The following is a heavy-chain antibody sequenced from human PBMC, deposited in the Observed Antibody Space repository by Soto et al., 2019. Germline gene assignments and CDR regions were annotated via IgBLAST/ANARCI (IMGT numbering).Heavy chain of an antibody. V-gene: IGHV4-31*03. CDR1: GGSISSGGYY. Sequence: QVQLQESGPGLVKPSQTLSLTCTVSGGSISSGGYYWSWIRQHPGKGLEWIGYIDYSESTYYNPSLTRRVTISGDTSKNPFSLKLSSVTAADTAVCYCATGNLGYCSGGSCLYFDYWGQGTLVTVSS. J-gene: IGHJ4*02. D-gene: IGHD2-15*01. CDR3: ATGNLGYCSGGSCLYFDY. CDR2: IDYSEST.